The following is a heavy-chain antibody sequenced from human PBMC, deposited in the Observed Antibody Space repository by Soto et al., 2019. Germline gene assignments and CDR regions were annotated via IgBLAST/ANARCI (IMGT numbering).Heavy chain of an antibody. CDR3: ARDPYYYDSQTEAAFDY. Sequence: QVQLQESGPGLVKPSQTLSLTCTVSGGSISSGDYYWSWIRQPPGKGLEWIGYIYYSGSTYYNPSLKSRVTISVDTSKNQFSLKLSSVTAADTAVYYCARDPYYYDSQTEAAFDYWGQGTLVTVSS. D-gene: IGHD3-22*01. CDR2: IYYSGST. CDR1: GGSISSGDYY. J-gene: IGHJ4*02. V-gene: IGHV4-30-4*01.